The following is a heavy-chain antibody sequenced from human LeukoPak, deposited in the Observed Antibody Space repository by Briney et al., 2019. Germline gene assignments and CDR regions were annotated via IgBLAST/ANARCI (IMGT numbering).Heavy chain of an antibody. Sequence: SETLSLICTVSGGSISSGGYYWSWIRQHPGQGLEWIGYIYYSGSTYYNPSLKGRVTISVDTSKNQFSLKLSSVTAADTAVYYCARGDSSGYDWFDPWGQGTLVTVSS. CDR1: GGSISSGGYY. D-gene: IGHD3-22*01. V-gene: IGHV4-31*03. CDR2: IYYSGST. CDR3: ARGDSSGYDWFDP. J-gene: IGHJ5*02.